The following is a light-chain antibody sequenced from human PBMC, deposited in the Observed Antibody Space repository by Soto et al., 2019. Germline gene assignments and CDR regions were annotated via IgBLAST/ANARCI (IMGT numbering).Light chain of an antibody. CDR1: QSPVYSDGNTY. CDR2: KIS. J-gene: IGKJ2*03. Sequence: ETVMTQTPLSLPVTLGQPASISCRSSQSPVYSDGNTYLSWLQQRPGQPPRLLIYKISNRVSGVPDRFSGSGAGTDFTLRSSRVEAEDVGVYYCMQAAHFPLSFGQGTRLEIK. V-gene: IGKV2-24*01. CDR3: MQAAHFPLS.